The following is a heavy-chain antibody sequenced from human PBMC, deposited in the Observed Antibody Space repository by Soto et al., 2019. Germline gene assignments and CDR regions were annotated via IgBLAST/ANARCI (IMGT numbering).Heavy chain of an antibody. V-gene: IGHV1-69*02. CDR3: ARGVVGGYCSGGSCSDY. CDR1: GGTFSSYT. CDR2: IIPILGIA. J-gene: IGHJ4*02. D-gene: IGHD2-15*01. Sequence: QVQLVQSGAEVKKPGSSVKVSCKASGGTFSSYTISWVRQAPGQGLEWMGRIIPILGIANYAQKFQGRVTITADKSTSTAYMELSSLRSADTAVYYCARGVVGGYCSGGSCSDYWGQGTLVTVSS.